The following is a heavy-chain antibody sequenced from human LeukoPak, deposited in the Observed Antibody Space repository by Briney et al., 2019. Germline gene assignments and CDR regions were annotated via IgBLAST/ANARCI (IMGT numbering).Heavy chain of an antibody. CDR1: GYTFTSYY. J-gene: IGHJ5*02. CDR3: ARGGGYQLLKYNWFDP. Sequence: ASVKVSCKASGYTFTSYYMHWVRQAPGQGLEWMGIINPSGGSTSYAQKFQGRVTMTRDTSTSTVYMELSSLRSEDTAVYYCARGGGYQLLKYNWFDPRGQGTLVTVSS. D-gene: IGHD2-2*01. V-gene: IGHV1-46*01. CDR2: INPSGGST.